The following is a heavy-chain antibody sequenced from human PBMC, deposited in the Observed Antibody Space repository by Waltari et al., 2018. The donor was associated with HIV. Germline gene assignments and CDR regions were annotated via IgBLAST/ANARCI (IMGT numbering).Heavy chain of an antibody. CDR2: INPYSGGT. CDR1: GYTFTGYY. D-gene: IGHD1-7*01. J-gene: IGHJ4*02. V-gene: IGHV1-2*02. CDR3: ARDRTGTTFDFDY. Sequence: QVQLVQSGAEVKKPGASVKVSCKASGYTFTGYYMHWVRQAPGQGLEWMGWINPYSGGTNFAQNFQGRVTMTRDTSINTAYMELSRLRSDDTAVYYCARDRTGTTFDFDYWGQGTLVTVSS.